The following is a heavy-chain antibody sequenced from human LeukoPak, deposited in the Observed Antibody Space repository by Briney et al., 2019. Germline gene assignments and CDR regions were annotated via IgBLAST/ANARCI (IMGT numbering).Heavy chain of an antibody. CDR3: AREPTRDFWSGKHWFDP. V-gene: IGHV4-61*02. J-gene: IGHJ5*02. CDR2: IYTSGST. D-gene: IGHD3-3*01. CDR1: GGSISRGSYY. Sequence: SETLSLTCTVSGGSISRGSYYWSWIRQPAGKGLEWIGRIYTSGSTNYNPSLKSRVTISVDTSKNQFSLKLSSLTAADTAVYYCAREPTRDFWSGKHWFDPWGQGTLVTVSS.